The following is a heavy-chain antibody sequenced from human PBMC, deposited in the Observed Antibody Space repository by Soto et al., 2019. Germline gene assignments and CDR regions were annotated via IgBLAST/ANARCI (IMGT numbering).Heavy chain of an antibody. CDR1: GGTFSSYA. CDR3: ARDTHPIYDSSGPWAFDI. D-gene: IGHD3-22*01. CDR2: IIPIFGTA. V-gene: IGHV1-69*01. J-gene: IGHJ3*02. Sequence: QVQLVQSGAEVKKPGSSVKVSCKASGGTFSSYAISWVRQAPGQGLEWMGGIIPIFGTANYAQKFQGRVTITADESTRTAYMELSSLRSEDTAVYYCARDTHPIYDSSGPWAFDIWGQGTMVTVSS.